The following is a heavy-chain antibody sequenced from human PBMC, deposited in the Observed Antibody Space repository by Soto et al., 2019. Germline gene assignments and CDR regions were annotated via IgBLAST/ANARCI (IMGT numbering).Heavy chain of an antibody. D-gene: IGHD1-7*01. Sequence: GSLRLSCAASGFTFSSYAMSWVRQAPGKGLEWVSAISGSGGSTYYADSVKGRFTISRDNSKNTLYLQMNSLRAEDTAVYYCAKGPSRTGTTHAIDYWGQGTLVTVSS. CDR3: AKGPSRTGTTHAIDY. V-gene: IGHV3-23*01. CDR1: GFTFSSYA. J-gene: IGHJ4*02. CDR2: ISGSGGST.